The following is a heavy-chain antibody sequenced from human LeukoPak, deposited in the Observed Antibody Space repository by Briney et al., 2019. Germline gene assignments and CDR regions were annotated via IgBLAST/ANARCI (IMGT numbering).Heavy chain of an antibody. J-gene: IGHJ4*02. CDR3: ARDKIVGATYFDC. CDR2: INQDGSEN. D-gene: IGHD1-26*01. Sequence: PGGSLRLSCAASGFTFGSYWMSWVRQAPGKGLEWVANINQDGSENDYVDSVRGRFTISRDNAKNYLYLQMNSLRAEDTAVYYCARDKIVGATYFDCWGQGTLVTVSS. V-gene: IGHV3-7*01. CDR1: GFTFGSYW.